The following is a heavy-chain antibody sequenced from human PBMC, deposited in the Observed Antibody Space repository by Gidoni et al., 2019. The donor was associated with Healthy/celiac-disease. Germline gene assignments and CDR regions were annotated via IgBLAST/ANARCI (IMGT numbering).Heavy chain of an antibody. CDR1: GFSLSTSGVG. CDR2: IYWDDDK. CDR3: AHSYSRYSSGWYPLFDY. J-gene: IGHJ4*02. V-gene: IGHV2-5*02. D-gene: IGHD6-19*01. Sequence: GFSLSTSGVGVGWIRQPPGKALEWLALIYWDDDKRYSPSLKSRLTITKDTSKNQVVLTMTNMDPVDTATYYCAHSYSRYSSGWYPLFDYWGQGTLVTVSS.